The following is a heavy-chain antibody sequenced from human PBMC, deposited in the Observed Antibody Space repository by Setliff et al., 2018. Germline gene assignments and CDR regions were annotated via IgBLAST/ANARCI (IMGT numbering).Heavy chain of an antibody. CDR1: GFTFSSYA. D-gene: IGHD4-17*01. J-gene: IGHJ4*02. Sequence: PWGSLRLSCAASGFTFSSYAITWVRQAPGKGLEWVSMISGSAQTTYYADSVKGRFTISRDNSKNTVYLDVNSLRAEDTAVYYCSDYGPLGVYWGQGTLVTVSS. CDR2: ISGSAQTT. V-gene: IGHV3-23*01. CDR3: SDYGPLGVY.